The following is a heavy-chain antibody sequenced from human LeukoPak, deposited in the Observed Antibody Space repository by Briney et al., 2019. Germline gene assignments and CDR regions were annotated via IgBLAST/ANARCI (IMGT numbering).Heavy chain of an antibody. J-gene: IGHJ4*02. CDR1: GYSFTSYW. V-gene: IGHV5-51*01. Sequence: GESLKISCKGSGYSFTSYWIGWVRQMPGKGLEWMGVIYPGDSDTRYSPSFQGQVTISADKSISTAYLQWSSLKASDTVMYYCARQRRGYSGYAQPFDYWGQGTLVTVSS. D-gene: IGHD5-12*01. CDR3: ARQRRGYSGYAQPFDY. CDR2: IYPGDSDT.